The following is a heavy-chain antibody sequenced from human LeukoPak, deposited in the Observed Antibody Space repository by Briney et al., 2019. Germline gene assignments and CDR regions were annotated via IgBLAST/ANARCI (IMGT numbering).Heavy chain of an antibody. CDR1: GGTFSSYA. V-gene: IGHV1-69*01. CDR2: IIPIFGTA. D-gene: IGHD3-22*01. Sequence: SVKVSCKASGGTFSSYAIGWVRQAPGQGVEWMGGIIPIFGTANYAQKFQGRVTITAEESTSTAYMELSSLRSEDTAVYYCARGYYYDSSGYNHHRPYWYFDLWGRGTLVTVSS. CDR3: ARGYYYDSSGYNHHRPYWYFDL. J-gene: IGHJ2*01.